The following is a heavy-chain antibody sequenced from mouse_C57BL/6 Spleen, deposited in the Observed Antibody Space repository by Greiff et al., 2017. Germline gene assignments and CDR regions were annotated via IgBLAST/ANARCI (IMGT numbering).Heavy chain of an antibody. CDR2: ISYDGSN. Sequence: EVKLQESGPGLVKPSQSLSLTCSVTGYSITSGYYWNWIRQFPGNKLEWMGYISYDGSNNYNPSLKNRISITRDTSKNQYYLQLNSVTTEDTATYYCAREGPYYFDYWGQGTTLTVSS. CDR3: AREGPYYFDY. V-gene: IGHV3-6*01. CDR1: GYSITSGYY. J-gene: IGHJ2*01. D-gene: IGHD3-3*01.